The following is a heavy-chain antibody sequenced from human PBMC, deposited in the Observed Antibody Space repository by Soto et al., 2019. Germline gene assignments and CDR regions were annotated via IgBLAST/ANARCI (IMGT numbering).Heavy chain of an antibody. CDR3: AKGSRVGATAEWFEP. Sequence: GGSLRLSCAASGFTFSSYGMYWVRQAPGKGLEWVAVISYDGSSKYYADSVKGRLTISRDNSENTLYLQMNSLRAEDTAVYYCAKGSRVGATAEWFEPWGEATLVTVCS. J-gene: IGHJ5*02. CDR1: GFTFSSYG. CDR2: ISYDGSSK. D-gene: IGHD1-26*01. V-gene: IGHV3-30*18.